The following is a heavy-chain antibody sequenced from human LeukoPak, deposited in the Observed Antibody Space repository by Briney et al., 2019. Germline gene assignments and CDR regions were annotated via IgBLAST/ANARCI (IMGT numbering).Heavy chain of an antibody. D-gene: IGHD1-14*01. CDR3: ARRPGNNWFDP. J-gene: IGHJ5*02. Sequence: SETLSLTCTVSGGSISSSSYYWGWIRQPPGKGLEWIGSIYYSGSTYCNPSLKSRVTISVDTSKNQFSLKLSSVTAADTAVYYCARRPGNNWFDPWGQGTLVTVSS. V-gene: IGHV4-39*01. CDR1: GGSISSSSYY. CDR2: IYYSGST.